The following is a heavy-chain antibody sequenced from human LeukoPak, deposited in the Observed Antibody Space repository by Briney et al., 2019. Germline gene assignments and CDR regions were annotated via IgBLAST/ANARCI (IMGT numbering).Heavy chain of an antibody. CDR2: ISSSSSTI. J-gene: IGHJ4*02. CDR3: ARDQHPLWFGELLDY. D-gene: IGHD3-10*01. CDR1: GFTFSSYS. Sequence: PGGSLRLSCAASGFTFSSYSMNWVRQAPGKGLEWVSYISSSSSTIYYADSVKGRFTISRDNAKNSLYLQMNSLRAEDTAVYYCARDQHPLWFGELLDYWGQGTLVTVSS. V-gene: IGHV3-48*01.